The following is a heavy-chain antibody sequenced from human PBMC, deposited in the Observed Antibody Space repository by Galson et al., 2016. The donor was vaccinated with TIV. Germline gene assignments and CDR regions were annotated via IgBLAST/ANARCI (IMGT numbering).Heavy chain of an antibody. Sequence: SLRLSCAASGFTFSTYVMHWVRQAPGKGLEWVAFVHYDGSHINYADSVKGRFTIPRDNSKYTPYLQMNSLRAEDTAVYYCAKGMAIFGVIPPWGGMDVWGQGTTVTVSS. D-gene: IGHD3-3*01. CDR3: AKGMAIFGVIPPWGGMDV. CDR1: GFTFSTYV. V-gene: IGHV3-30*02. J-gene: IGHJ6*02. CDR2: VHYDGSHI.